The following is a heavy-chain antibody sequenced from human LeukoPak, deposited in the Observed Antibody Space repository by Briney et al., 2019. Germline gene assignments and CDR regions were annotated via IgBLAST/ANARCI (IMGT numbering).Heavy chain of an antibody. D-gene: IGHD2-2*02. CDR3: ARLPVARRRYCSSTSCYMDY. J-gene: IGHJ4*02. CDR2: INPNSGGT. CDR1: GYTFTGYY. V-gene: IGHV1-2*06. Sequence: EASVKVSCKASGYTFTGYYMHWVRQAPGQGLEWMGRINPNSGGTNYAQKFQGRVTMTRDTSISTAYMELSRLRSDDTAVYYCARLPVARRRYCSSTSCYMDYWGQGTLVTVSS.